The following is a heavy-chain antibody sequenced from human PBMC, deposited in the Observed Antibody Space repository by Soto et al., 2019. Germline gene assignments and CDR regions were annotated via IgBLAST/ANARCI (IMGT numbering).Heavy chain of an antibody. CDR2: IVVGSGNT. CDR3: AADRAYSSSSGY. CDR1: GFTFTSSA. Sequence: SVKVSCKASGFTFTSSAVQWVRQARGQRLEWIGWIVVGSGNTNYAQKFQERVTTTRDMSTSTAYMELSSLRSEDTAVYYCAADRAYSSSSGYWGQGTLVTVSS. V-gene: IGHV1-58*01. J-gene: IGHJ4*02. D-gene: IGHD6-6*01.